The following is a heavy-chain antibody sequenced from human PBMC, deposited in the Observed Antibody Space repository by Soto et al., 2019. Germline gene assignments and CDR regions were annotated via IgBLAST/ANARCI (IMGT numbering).Heavy chain of an antibody. Sequence: EVQLVESGGGLVRPGRSLTLSCVASGFTFDEDAMHWVRQAPGKGLEWVSGISWQGDFIAYADSVKGRFTISRDNAKNSLYLQMNNLGPEDTALYYCAKNVAGDDSGWYFLRFEPRGQGALVTVSS. CDR2: ISWQGDFI. CDR3: AKNVAGDDSGWYFLRFEP. CDR1: GFTFDEDA. J-gene: IGHJ5*02. D-gene: IGHD6-19*01. V-gene: IGHV3-9*01.